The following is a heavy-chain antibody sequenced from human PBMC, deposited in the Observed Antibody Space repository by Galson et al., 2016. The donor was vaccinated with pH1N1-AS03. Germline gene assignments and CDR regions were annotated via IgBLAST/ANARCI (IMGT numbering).Heavy chain of an antibody. CDR1: GYIFTDYY. Sequence: SVKVSCKAPGYIFTDYYLHWVRRAPGQGLEWMGRINPDSGATSYAQKFEGRVTMTRDTYTYTAYMTLSRLRPDDTAVYFCASDYCSGGSCYWLGVRGGMDVGGQGTTVPVSS. J-gene: IGHJ6*02. V-gene: IGHV1-2*06. D-gene: IGHD2-15*01. CDR3: ASDYCSGGSCYWLGVRGGMDV. CDR2: INPDSGAT.